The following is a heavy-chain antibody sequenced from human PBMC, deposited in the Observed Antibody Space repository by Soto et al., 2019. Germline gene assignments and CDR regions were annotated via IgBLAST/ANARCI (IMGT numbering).Heavy chain of an antibody. CDR1: GFTFSSYG. D-gene: IGHD3-9*01. Sequence: LRLSCAASGFTFSSYGMHWVRQAPGKGLEWVAVISYDGSNKYYADSVKGRFTISRDNSKNTLYLQMNSLRAEDTAVYYCAKDRGLGGAYFDDIYGMDVWGQGTTVTVSS. CDR3: AKDRGLGGAYFDDIYGMDV. CDR2: ISYDGSNK. V-gene: IGHV3-30*18. J-gene: IGHJ6*02.